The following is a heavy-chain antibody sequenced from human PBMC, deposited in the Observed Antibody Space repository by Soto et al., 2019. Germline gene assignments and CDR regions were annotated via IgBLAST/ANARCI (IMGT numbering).Heavy chain of an antibody. J-gene: IGHJ6*02. CDR1: GGTISSYA. Sequence: GASVKVSCKESGGTISSYAMSWVRQEPGQGLEWMGGIIPIFGTANYAQKFQGRVTITADESTSTAYMELSSLRSEDTAVYYCARDHSPGLNYYYYYYGMDVWGQGTTVTSP. CDR2: IIPIFGTA. CDR3: ARDHSPGLNYYYYYYGMDV. D-gene: IGHD1-7*01. V-gene: IGHV1-69*13.